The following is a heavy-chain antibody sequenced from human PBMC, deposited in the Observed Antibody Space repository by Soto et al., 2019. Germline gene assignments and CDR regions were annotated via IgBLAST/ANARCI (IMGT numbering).Heavy chain of an antibody. CDR3: ARAGCDGGSCYTLVGLRYGMDV. Sequence: QVQLVESGGGVVQPGRSLRLSCAASGFTSSSYVMYWVRQAPGKGLEWVAVISYDGNNKYYADSVKGRFTICRDNSKNTLYLQMNSLRAEDTAVYYWARAGCDGGSCYTLVGLRYGMDVWGQGTTVTVSS. CDR1: GFTSSSYV. CDR2: ISYDGNNK. V-gene: IGHV3-30-3*01. J-gene: IGHJ6*02. D-gene: IGHD2-15*01.